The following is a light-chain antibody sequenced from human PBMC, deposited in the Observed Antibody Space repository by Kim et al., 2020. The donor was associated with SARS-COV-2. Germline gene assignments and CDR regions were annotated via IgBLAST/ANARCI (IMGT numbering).Light chain of an antibody. Sequence: QSALTQPASVSGSPGQSITISCTGTSSDIGGYKYVSWYQQHPGKAPKLILYDVNVRPSGVSDRFSGSKSGNTASLTISGLQAEDEADYHCRSYTRGGTQGIFGGGTQLTVL. CDR3: RSYTRGGTQGI. CDR1: SSDIGGYKY. CDR2: DVN. J-gene: IGLJ2*01. V-gene: IGLV2-14*01.